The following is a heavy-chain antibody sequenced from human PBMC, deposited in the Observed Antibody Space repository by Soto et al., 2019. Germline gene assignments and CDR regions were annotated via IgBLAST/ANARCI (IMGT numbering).Heavy chain of an antibody. D-gene: IGHD4-4*01. CDR1: GFTFSSYE. V-gene: IGHV3-48*03. Sequence: GGSLRLSCAASGFTFSSYEMNWVRQAPGKGLEWVSYISSSGSNIYYADSVKGRFTISRDNAKNSLYLQMNSLRAEDTAVYYCARILQSPDDGMDVWGQGTTVTVSS. CDR2: ISSSGSNI. CDR3: ARILQSPDDGMDV. J-gene: IGHJ6*02.